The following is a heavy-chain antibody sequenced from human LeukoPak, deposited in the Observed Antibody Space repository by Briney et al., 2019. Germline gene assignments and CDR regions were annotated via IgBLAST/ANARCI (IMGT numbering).Heavy chain of an antibody. J-gene: IGHJ4*02. D-gene: IGHD3-10*01. Sequence: PGGSLRLSCAASGFTFSSYEMNWVRQAPGKGLEWVSYISSSGSTIYYADSVKGRFNISRDNAKNSLYLQMNSLRAEDTAVYYCARDSAGSGSYVGYFEYWGQGTLVTVSS. CDR2: ISSSGSTI. CDR1: GFTFSSYE. CDR3: ARDSAGSGSYVGYFEY. V-gene: IGHV3-48*03.